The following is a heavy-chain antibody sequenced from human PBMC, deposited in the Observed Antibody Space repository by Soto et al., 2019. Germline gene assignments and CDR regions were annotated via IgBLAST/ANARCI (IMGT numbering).Heavy chain of an antibody. V-gene: IGHV1-69*06. Sequence: ASVKVSCKASGDIFTRYSFSWVRQAPGQGLEWMGGVIPLFGTANYGQKFQGRVTITADKSTSTAFMDTRGLRSDDTAVYYCAGAPAGDYYYYYKFDVWGQGTAVTVSS. CDR2: VIPLFGTA. D-gene: IGHD2-21*02. CDR1: GDIFTRYS. J-gene: IGHJ6*02. CDR3: AGAPAGDYYYYYKFDV.